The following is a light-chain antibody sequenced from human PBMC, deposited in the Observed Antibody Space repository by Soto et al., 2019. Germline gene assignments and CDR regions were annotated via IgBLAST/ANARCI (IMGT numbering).Light chain of an antibody. J-gene: IGLJ3*02. V-gene: IGLV2-23*03. CDR1: SSDVGTYNL. Sequence: QSALTQPASVSGSPGQSITISCTGTSSDVGTYNLVSWYQQHPGKAPKLMIYEGSKRPSGVSNRFSGSRSGNTASLTISGLQAEDEADYYCCSYAAGTTFGGVFGGGTKLTVL. CDR3: CSYAAGTTFGGV. CDR2: EGS.